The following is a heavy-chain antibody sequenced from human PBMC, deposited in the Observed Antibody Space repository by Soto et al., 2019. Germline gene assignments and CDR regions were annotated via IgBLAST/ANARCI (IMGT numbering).Heavy chain of an antibody. V-gene: IGHV4-59*01. J-gene: IGHJ4*02. CDR2: IYYTGTT. D-gene: IGHD3-10*01. CDR3: ARGLDFYGSGSPDLNGN. Sequence: SETLSLTCTVSGGSIHSYYWAWIRRPPGKELQWLGYIYYTGTTRYNPSLKTRATISVDTSKKQSSLRLSSVTSADTAVYYCARGLDFYGSGSPDLNGNWGQGTLVTVSS. CDR1: GGSIHSYY.